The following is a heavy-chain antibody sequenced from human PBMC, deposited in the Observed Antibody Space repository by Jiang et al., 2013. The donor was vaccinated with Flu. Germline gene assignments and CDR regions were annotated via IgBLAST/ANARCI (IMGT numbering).Heavy chain of an antibody. D-gene: IGHD1-26*01. V-gene: IGHV5-51*01. CDR1: GYRFSNYW. CDR2: IYPGDSDT. Sequence: AEVKKPGESLKISCKVSGYRFSNYWIGLGAPDAREAGVDGIIYPGDSDTRYSPSFQGQVTISADESMSTAYLHWSSLKASDTAIYYCARNSGDYWNYFDYWGQGTLVTVSS. CDR3: ARNSGDYWNYFDY. J-gene: IGHJ4*02.